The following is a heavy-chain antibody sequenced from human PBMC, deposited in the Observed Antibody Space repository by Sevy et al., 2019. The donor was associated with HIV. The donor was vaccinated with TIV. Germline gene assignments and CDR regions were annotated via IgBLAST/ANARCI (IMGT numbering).Heavy chain of an antibody. J-gene: IGHJ1*01. CDR2: IGTXXDT. Sequence: GGSLRLSXAAXXFXXXXXXMHWVRQATGXGLEWVSAIGTXXDTYYPGSVKGRFTISRENAKNSLYLQMNSLRVGDTAVYYXAXXYXXGXXXXWGXXTLVTVSS. CDR3: AXXYXXGXXXX. CDR1: XFXXXXXX. V-gene: IGHV3-13*01.